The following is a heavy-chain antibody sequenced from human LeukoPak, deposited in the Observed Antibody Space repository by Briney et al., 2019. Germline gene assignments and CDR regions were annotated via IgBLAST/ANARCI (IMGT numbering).Heavy chain of an antibody. Sequence: ASVKVSCKASGYTFTSYGISWVRQAPGQGLEWMGWISDYNGNTNYAQKLQGRVTMTTDTSTSTAYMELTSLRSDDTAVYYCARRSDYYDSSGYFPHAFDIWGQGTMVTVSS. J-gene: IGHJ3*02. D-gene: IGHD3-22*01. V-gene: IGHV1-18*01. CDR2: ISDYNGNT. CDR3: ARRSDYYDSSGYFPHAFDI. CDR1: GYTFTSYG.